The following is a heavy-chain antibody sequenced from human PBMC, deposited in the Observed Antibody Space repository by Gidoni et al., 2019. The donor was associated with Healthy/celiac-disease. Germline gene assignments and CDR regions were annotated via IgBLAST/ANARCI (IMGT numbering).Heavy chain of an antibody. D-gene: IGHD6-6*01. J-gene: IGHJ2*01. CDR2: IYYSGST. CDR1: GGSISSSSYY. Sequence: QLQLQESGPGLVKPSVTLSLTCTVSGGSISSSSYYWGWIRQPPGKGLEWIGSIYYSGSTYYNPSLKSRVTISVDTSKNQFSLKLSSVTAADTAVYYCARHEPIAARLVAPYWYFDLWGRGTLVTVSS. CDR3: ARHEPIAARLVAPYWYFDL. V-gene: IGHV4-39*01.